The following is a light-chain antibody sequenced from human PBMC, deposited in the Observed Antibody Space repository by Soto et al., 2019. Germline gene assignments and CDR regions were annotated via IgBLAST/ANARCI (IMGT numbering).Light chain of an antibody. V-gene: IGKV3-15*01. CDR1: QSVSNN. Sequence: TLSLSPLERATLSCRASQSVSNNYLAWYQQKPGQAPRLLIFDASTRATDIPARFSGSGSGTEFTLTISSLQSEDFAVYYCQQYNNWPPLLTFGGGTKVDIK. J-gene: IGKJ4*01. CDR3: QQYNNWPPLLT. CDR2: DAS.